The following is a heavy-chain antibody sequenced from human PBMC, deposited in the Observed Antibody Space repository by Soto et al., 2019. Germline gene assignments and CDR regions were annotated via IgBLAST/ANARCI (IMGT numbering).Heavy chain of an antibody. CDR3: TRSGGMYALHS. Sequence: QVQLHESGPGLVKPSGTLSLTCAVSGDSISTSNYWSWVRQPPGKGLEWIGEIYGSGGTTYNPSLKNRVTISVDKSQNHFSLNLNSVTAADTAVYYCTRSGGMYALHSWGQGTLVIVSS. CDR1: GDSISTSNY. V-gene: IGHV4-4*02. CDR2: IYGSGGT. J-gene: IGHJ4*02. D-gene: IGHD6-19*01.